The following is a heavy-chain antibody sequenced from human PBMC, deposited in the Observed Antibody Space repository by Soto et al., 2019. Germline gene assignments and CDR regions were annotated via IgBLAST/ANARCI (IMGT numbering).Heavy chain of an antibody. CDR3: ARGGPTAIDY. CDR2: IYYSGST. Sequence: SETLSLTCTVSGGSISSYYWSWIRQPPGKGLEWIGYIYYSGSTNYNPSLKSRVTISVDTSKNQFSLKLSSVTAADTTVYYCARGGPTAIDYWGQGTLVTVSS. V-gene: IGHV4-59*01. D-gene: IGHD2-21*02. J-gene: IGHJ4*02. CDR1: GGSISSYY.